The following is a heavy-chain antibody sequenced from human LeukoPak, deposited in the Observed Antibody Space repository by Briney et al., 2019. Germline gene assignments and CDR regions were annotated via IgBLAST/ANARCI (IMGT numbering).Heavy chain of an antibody. CDR2: ISSSSSYI. Sequence: GGSLRLSCAASGFTFSSYSMNWVRQAPGKGLEWVSSISSSSSYIYYADSVKGRFTISRDNSKNTLYLQMNSLRAEDTAVYYCAKETRRFGDCFDYWGQGTLVTVSS. V-gene: IGHV3-21*04. D-gene: IGHD3-10*01. CDR1: GFTFSSYS. J-gene: IGHJ4*02. CDR3: AKETRRFGDCFDY.